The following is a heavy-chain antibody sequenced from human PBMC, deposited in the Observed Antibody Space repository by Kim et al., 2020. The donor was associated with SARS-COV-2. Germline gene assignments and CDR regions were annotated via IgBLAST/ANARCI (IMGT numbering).Heavy chain of an antibody. Sequence: SETLSLTCAVFGGSLSDYSWTWIRQRPGKGLEWIGEINHSGGTNYSPSLKSRVTMSIDTSKNQFSVRLGSVTAADTALYFCARGHTVVVPSPILGLGPIYYYYNMDVCGRRTAVTVFS. CDR1: GGSLSDYS. V-gene: IGHV4-34*01. CDR3: ARGHTVVVPSPILGLGPIYYYYNMDV. D-gene: IGHD2-2*01. CDR2: INHSGGT. J-gene: IGHJ6*03.